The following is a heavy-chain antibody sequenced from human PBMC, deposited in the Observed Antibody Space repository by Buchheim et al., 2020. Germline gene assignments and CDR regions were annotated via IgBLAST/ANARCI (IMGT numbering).Heavy chain of an antibody. D-gene: IGHD3-22*01. CDR2: IYGGGAT. J-gene: IGHJ5*02. Sequence: EVQLVESGGGLVQPGGSLRLSCAVSGFTVSSDSMSWVRQAPGKGLEWVSAIYGGGATYYTDSVKGRFNICRDSSKNKLDLQMNRLRVEDTAMYYCARRQPSGSWFDPWGQGTL. CDR3: ARRQPSGSWFDP. V-gene: IGHV3-66*01. CDR1: GFTVSSDS.